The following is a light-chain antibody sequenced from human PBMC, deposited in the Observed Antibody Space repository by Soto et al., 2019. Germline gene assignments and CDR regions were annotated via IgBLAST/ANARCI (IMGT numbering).Light chain of an antibody. CDR2: GAS. V-gene: IGKV3-20*01. Sequence: EIVLTQSPGTLSLFPGERATFSCRASQSVSSTYLAWYQQKPGQAPRLLIHGASSRATGIPDRFSGSGSGTDFTLTISRLEPEDLAVYYCQHYETSPRTFGQGTKVEI. CDR3: QHYETSPRT. CDR1: QSVSSTY. J-gene: IGKJ1*01.